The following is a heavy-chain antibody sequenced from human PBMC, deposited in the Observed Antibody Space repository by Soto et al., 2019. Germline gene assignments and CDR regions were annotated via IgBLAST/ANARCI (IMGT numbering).Heavy chain of an antibody. CDR1: GYSFTSYW. D-gene: IGHD2-2*01. Sequence: GESLKISCKGSGYSFTSYWIGWVRQMPGKGLEWMGVIYPYDSDTRYSPPFQGQVTISADKSTTTAYLQWSSLKASDTAMYCCARQRSSSSHGEQGIYYSYYGMDVWGQGTTVTVSS. V-gene: IGHV5-51*01. J-gene: IGHJ6*02. CDR3: ARQRSSSSHGEQGIYYSYYGMDV. CDR2: IYPYDSDT.